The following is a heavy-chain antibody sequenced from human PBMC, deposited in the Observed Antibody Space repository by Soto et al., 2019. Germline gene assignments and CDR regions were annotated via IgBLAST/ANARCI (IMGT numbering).Heavy chain of an antibody. CDR1: GGTFSSYT. CDR2: IIPILGIA. D-gene: IGHD4-17*01. V-gene: IGHV1-69*02. Sequence: SVKVSCKASGGTFSSYTSSWVRQAPGQGLEWMGRIIPILGIANYAQKFQGRVTITADKSTSTAYMELSSLRSEDTAVYYCARGSIYAYYFDYWGQGTLVTVSS. J-gene: IGHJ4*02. CDR3: ARGSIYAYYFDY.